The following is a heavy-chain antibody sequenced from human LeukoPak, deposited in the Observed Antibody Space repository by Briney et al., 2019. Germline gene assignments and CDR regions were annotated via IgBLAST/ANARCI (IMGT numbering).Heavy chain of an antibody. Sequence: GASVKVSCKASGGTFSSYAISWVRQAPGQGLEWMGRIIPILGIANYAQKFQGRVTITADKSTSTAYMELSSLRSGDTAVYYCASLIAAAGTGDDYYFDYWGQGTLVTVSS. CDR2: IIPILGIA. J-gene: IGHJ4*02. CDR3: ASLIAAAGTGDDYYFDY. V-gene: IGHV1-69*04. CDR1: GGTFSSYA. D-gene: IGHD6-13*01.